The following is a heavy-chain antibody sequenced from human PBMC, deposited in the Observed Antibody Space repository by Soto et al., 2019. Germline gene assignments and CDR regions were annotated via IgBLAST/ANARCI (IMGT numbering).Heavy chain of an antibody. V-gene: IGHV6-1*01. CDR3: ERYSKGGAFAI. CDR1: VDSVSSNSAA. CDR2: TYYRSKWSN. D-gene: IGHD2-15*01. J-gene: IGHJ3*02. Sequence: QVQLQQSGPGLVKPSQTLSLTCAISVDSVSSNSAAWNWIRQSPSSGLEWLGRTYYRSKWSNDYAVSVKSRITINPDTTKNQFSLQLNSVSPEDKAVYYCERYSKGGAFAIWGQGTMVTVS.